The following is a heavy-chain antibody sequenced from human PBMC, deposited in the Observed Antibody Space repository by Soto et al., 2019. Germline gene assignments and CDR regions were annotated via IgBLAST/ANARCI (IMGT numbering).Heavy chain of an antibody. Sequence: ASVKVSCKASGYTFTSYGISWVRQAPGQGLEWMGWISAYNGNTNYAQKLQGRVTMTTDTSTSTAYMELRSLRSDDTAVYYCARGPSDIVLVVAAIGGAEDWFDPWGQGTLVTVSS. CDR3: ARGPSDIVLVVAAIGGAEDWFDP. V-gene: IGHV1-18*01. CDR1: GYTFTSYG. D-gene: IGHD2-15*01. J-gene: IGHJ5*02. CDR2: ISAYNGNT.